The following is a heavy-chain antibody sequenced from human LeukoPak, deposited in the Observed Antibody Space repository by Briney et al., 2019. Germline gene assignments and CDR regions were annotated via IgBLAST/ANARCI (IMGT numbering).Heavy chain of an antibody. CDR1: GYTFTSYG. V-gene: IGHV1-18*01. J-gene: IGHJ4*02. D-gene: IGHD1-26*01. Sequence: ASVKVSCKASGYTFTSYGISWVRQAPGQALEWMGWISVYNGNTNYAQKLQGRVTMTTDTSTSTAYMELRSLRSDDTAVYYCARDPYSGSPYYFAYWGQGTLVTVSS. CDR2: ISVYNGNT. CDR3: ARDPYSGSPYYFAY.